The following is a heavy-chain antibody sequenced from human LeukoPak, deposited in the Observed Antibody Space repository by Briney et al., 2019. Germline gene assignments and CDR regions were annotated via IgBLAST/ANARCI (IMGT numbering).Heavy chain of an antibody. CDR2: IYYSEGT. CDR1: GVSISSYY. V-gene: IGHV4-59*01. J-gene: IGHJ6*03. D-gene: IGHD4-11*01. Sequence: SETLSLTCTVSGVSISSYYWSWIRQPPGKGLEWIGYIYYSEGTNYNPSLKSRVTISVDTSKNQFSLKLSSVTAADTAVYYCARRSNGLQSLGAYYYYYYMDVWGKGTTVTVSS. CDR3: ARRSNGLQSLGAYYYYYYMDV.